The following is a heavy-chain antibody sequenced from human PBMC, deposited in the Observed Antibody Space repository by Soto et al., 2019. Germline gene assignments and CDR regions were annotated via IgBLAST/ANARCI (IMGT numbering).Heavy chain of an antibody. J-gene: IGHJ4*02. D-gene: IGHD3-9*01. CDR1: GFSFSGYA. V-gene: IGHV3-23*01. Sequence: AGSLRLSCAASGFSFSGYAMNWVRQPPGRGLEWVSTISGDGRYTYYADPVKGRFTVSRHASKKTLYLQMTSLRAEDTAIYFCTEDHYTGYADYWGKGTLVTVSS. CDR2: ISGDGRYT. CDR3: TEDHYTGYADY.